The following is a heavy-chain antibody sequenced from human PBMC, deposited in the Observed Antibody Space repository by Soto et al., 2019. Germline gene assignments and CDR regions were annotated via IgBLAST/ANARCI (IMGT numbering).Heavy chain of an antibody. Sequence: SVTMPLTNTVSGGNISSHYWSWIRQPTGKGLECIGYIYYSGSTNYNPSLKSRVTISVDTSKNHFSLRLISVTAADTAIYFCAREGNLGRWLQPLDFWGQGTLVTVSS. CDR1: GGNISSHY. D-gene: IGHD5-18*01. V-gene: IGHV4-59*11. J-gene: IGHJ4*02. CDR3: AREGNLGRWLQPLDF. CDR2: IYYSGST.